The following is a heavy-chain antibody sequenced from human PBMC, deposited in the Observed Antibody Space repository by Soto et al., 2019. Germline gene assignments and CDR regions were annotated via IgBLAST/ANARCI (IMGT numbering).Heavy chain of an antibody. CDR2: ISSSSTI. J-gene: IGHJ4*02. CDR1: GFTFSTYS. Sequence: GGSLTLSCAASGFTFSTYSMNWVRQAPGKGLEWVSSISSSSTIYYADSVKGRFTISRDNVQNSLYLQMHSLRAEDTAVYYCARERGSGWTFDYWGQGTLVTVSS. CDR3: ARERGSGWTFDY. D-gene: IGHD6-19*01. V-gene: IGHV3-48*01.